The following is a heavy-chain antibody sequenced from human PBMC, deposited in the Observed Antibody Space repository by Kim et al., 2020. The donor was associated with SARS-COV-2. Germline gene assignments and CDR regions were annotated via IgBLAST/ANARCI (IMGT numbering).Heavy chain of an antibody. V-gene: IGHV1-46*01. J-gene: IGHJ4*02. D-gene: IGHD6-13*01. CDR2: INPSGGST. Sequence: ASVKVSCKASGYTFTSYYMHWVRQAPGQGLEWMGIINPSGGSTSYAQKFQGRVTMTRDTSTSTVYMELSSLRSEDTAVYYCAREYSSSWYGSLDSGFDYWGQGTLVTVSS. CDR3: AREYSSSWYGSLDSGFDY. CDR1: GYTFTSYY.